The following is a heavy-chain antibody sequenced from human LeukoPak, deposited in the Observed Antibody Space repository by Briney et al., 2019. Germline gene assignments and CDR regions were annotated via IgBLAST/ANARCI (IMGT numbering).Heavy chain of an antibody. J-gene: IGHJ4*02. Sequence: KPSETLSLTCAVYGGSFSGYYWSWIRQPPGKGLEWIGEINHSGSTNYNPSLKSRVTISVDTSKNQFSLKLSSVTAADTAVYYCARGIVGSCYPYFDYWGQGTLVTVSS. CDR3: ARGIVGSCYPYFDY. V-gene: IGHV4-34*01. CDR1: GGSFSGYY. D-gene: IGHD2-15*01. CDR2: INHSGST.